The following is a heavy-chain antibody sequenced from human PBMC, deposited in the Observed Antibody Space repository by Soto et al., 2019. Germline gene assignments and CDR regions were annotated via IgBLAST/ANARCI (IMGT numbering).Heavy chain of an antibody. V-gene: IGHV3-7*01. Sequence: PGKGLEWVANIKQDGSEKYYVDSVKGRFSISRDNAKNSLYLQMNSLRAEDTAVYYCARDGIVCFAPETAYDLPFRSRHSCLNRSSDL. CDR2: IKQDGSEK. CDR3: ARDGIVCFAPETAYDLPFRSRHSCLNRSSDL. J-gene: IGHJ2*01. D-gene: IGHD1-1*01.